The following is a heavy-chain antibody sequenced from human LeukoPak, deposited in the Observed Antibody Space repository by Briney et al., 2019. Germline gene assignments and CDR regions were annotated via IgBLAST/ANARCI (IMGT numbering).Heavy chain of an antibody. CDR3: ARVGMATITNWFDP. Sequence: PSETLSLTCAVYGGSFSGYYWSWIRQPPGKGLEWIGEINHSGSTNYNPSLKSRVTISVDTSKNQFSLKLSSVTAADTAVYYCARVGMATITNWFDPGAREPWSPSPQ. V-gene: IGHV4-34*01. J-gene: IGHJ5*02. D-gene: IGHD5-24*01. CDR2: INHSGST. CDR1: GGSFSGYY.